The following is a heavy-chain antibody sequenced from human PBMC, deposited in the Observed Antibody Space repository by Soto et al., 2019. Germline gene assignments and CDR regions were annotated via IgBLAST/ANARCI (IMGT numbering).Heavy chain of an antibody. Sequence: SETLSLTCTVSGGSISSYYWSWIGQPPGKGLEWIGYIYYSGSTNYNPSLKSRVTISVDTSKNQFSLKLSSVTAADTAVYYCARRYGGNFDYWGQGTLVTVSS. CDR3: ARRYGGNFDY. V-gene: IGHV4-59*01. CDR2: IYYSGST. CDR1: GGSISSYY. J-gene: IGHJ4*02. D-gene: IGHD3-16*01.